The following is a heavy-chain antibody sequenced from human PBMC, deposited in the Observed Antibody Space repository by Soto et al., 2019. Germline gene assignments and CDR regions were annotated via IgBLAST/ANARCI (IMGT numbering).Heavy chain of an antibody. J-gene: IGHJ6*02. Sequence: HPGGSLRLSCAASGFTFSSYAMSWVRQAPGKGLEWVSAIGGSDNRTYYADSVKGRFTISRDNSKNTLYLQMSSLRADDTAVYYCAPMGVWGQGTTVTVS. V-gene: IGHV3-23*01. CDR3: APMGV. CDR2: IGGSDNRT. CDR1: GFTFSSYA.